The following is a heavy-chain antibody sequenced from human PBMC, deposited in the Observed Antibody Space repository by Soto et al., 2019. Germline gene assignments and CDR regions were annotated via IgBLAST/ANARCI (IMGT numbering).Heavy chain of an antibody. CDR1: GFTFSSYS. Sequence: GGSLRLSCAASGFTFSSYSLNWVRQAPGKGLEWVSYISSSSSTIYYADSVKGRFTISRDNAKNSLYLQMNSLRAEDTAVYYCAVCGPQSGGRCYSSDYWGQGTLVTVSS. CDR3: AVCGPQSGGRCYSSDY. J-gene: IGHJ4*02. D-gene: IGHD2-15*01. V-gene: IGHV3-48*01. CDR2: ISSSSSTI.